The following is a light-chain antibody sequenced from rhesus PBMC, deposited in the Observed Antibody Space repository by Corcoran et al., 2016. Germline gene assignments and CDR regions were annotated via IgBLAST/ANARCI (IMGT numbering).Light chain of an antibody. J-gene: IGKJ4*01. Sequence: DIQMTQSPSSLSASVGDTVTITCRASQGISSYLNWFQQKPGKAPKLLIYGASSLESGVPSRFSGSGSGTDFTLTISSLQPEDFAVDYCLQHNSFPLTFGGGTKVELK. CDR2: GAS. CDR3: LQHNSFPLT. CDR1: QGISSY. V-gene: IGKV1-28*03.